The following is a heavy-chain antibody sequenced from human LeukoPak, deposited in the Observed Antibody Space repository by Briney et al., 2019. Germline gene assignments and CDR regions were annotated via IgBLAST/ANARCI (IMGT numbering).Heavy chain of an antibody. CDR3: ARDSHCSGGSCYSRKDNWFDP. Sequence: SETLSLTCTVSGYSISSGYYWGWIRQSPATGLGWIGRFYQSGGAYYNPSRTSRVTISVETSKHQFSLKLSSVTAADTAVYYCARDSHCSGGSCYSRKDNWFDPWGQGTLVTVSS. CDR2: FYQSGGA. V-gene: IGHV4-38-2*02. J-gene: IGHJ5*02. CDR1: GYSISSGYY. D-gene: IGHD2-15*01.